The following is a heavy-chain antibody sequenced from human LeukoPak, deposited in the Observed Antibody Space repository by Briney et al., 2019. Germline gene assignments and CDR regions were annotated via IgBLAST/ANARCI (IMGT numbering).Heavy chain of an antibody. Sequence: SETLSLTCTVSGGSISSSSYYWGWIRQPPGKGLEWIGSIYYSGSTYYNPSLKSRVTISVDTSKNQFSLKLSSVTAADTAVYYCARVDVVVPAAIYYYMDVWGKGTTVTVSS. CDR3: ARVDVVVPAAIYYYMDV. V-gene: IGHV4-39*07. CDR1: GGSISSSSYY. D-gene: IGHD2-2*02. CDR2: IYYSGST. J-gene: IGHJ6*03.